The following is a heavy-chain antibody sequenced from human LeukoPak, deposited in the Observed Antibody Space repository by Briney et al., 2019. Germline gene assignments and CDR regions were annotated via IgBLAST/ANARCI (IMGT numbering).Heavy chain of an antibody. J-gene: IGHJ3*02. CDR2: IYYSGST. CDR1: GGSISSYY. V-gene: IGHV4-59*01. CDR3: ARAASIVHDAFDI. Sequence: SETLSLTCTVSGGSISSYYWSWIRQPPGKGLELIGYIYYSGSTNYNPSLKSRVTISVDTSKNQFSLKLSSVTAADTAVYYCARAASIVHDAFDIWGQGTMVTVSS. D-gene: IGHD1-1*01.